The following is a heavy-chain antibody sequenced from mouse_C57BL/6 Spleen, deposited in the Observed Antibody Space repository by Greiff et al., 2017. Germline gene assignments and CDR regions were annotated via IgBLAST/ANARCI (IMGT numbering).Heavy chain of an antibody. CDR1: GYSITSGSY. CDR2: ISYDGSN. D-gene: IGHD1-1*01. V-gene: IGHV3-6*01. Sequence: DVQLQESGPGLVKPSPSLSLTCSVTGYSITSGSYWNWIRQFPGNKLEWMGYISYDGSNNYNPSLKNRISITRDTSTNQVFLKLNSVTTEDTSTYYCAGGSSSFAYWGQGTLVTVSA. J-gene: IGHJ3*01. CDR3: AGGSSSFAY.